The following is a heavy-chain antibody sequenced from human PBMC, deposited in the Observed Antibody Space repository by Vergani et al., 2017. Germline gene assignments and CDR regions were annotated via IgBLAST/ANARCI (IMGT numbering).Heavy chain of an antibody. V-gene: IGHV1-18*04. J-gene: IGHJ5*02. D-gene: IGHD3-3*01. CDR2: ISAYNGNT. CDR1: GYTFTSYG. Sequence: QVQLVQSGAEVKKPGASVKVSCKASGYTFTSYGISWVRQAPGQGLEWMGCISAYNGNTNYAQKLQGRVTMTTDTSTSTAYMELRSLRSDDTAVYYCARDPSGHDFWGGYQQFDPWGQGTLVTVYS. CDR3: ARDPSGHDFWGGYQQFDP.